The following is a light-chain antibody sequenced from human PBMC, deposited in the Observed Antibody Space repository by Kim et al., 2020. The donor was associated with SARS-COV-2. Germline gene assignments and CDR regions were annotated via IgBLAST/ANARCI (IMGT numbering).Light chain of an antibody. CDR2: GGS. CDR3: QKSNSVPLT. V-gene: IGKV1-27*01. J-gene: IGKJ4*01. CDR1: QGISNN. Sequence: DIQMTQSPSSLSASVGDRVTITCRASQGISNNLAWYQQKPGKVPKLLIYGGSTLQSGVPSRFSGSGSGTDFTLTISSLQPEDVANYYSQKSNSVPLTFGGGTKVDIK.